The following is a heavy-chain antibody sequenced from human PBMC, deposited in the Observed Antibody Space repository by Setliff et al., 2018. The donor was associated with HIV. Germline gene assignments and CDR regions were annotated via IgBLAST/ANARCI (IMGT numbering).Heavy chain of an antibody. J-gene: IGHJ4*02. D-gene: IGHD6-19*01. CDR1: GGSISSSTYY. V-gene: IGHV4-61*05. CDR2: IYTSGST. CDR3: EVAGQ. Sequence: PSETLSLTCTVSGGSISSSTYYWGWIRQPPGKGLEWIGYIYTSGSTNYNPSLKSRVTISVDTSKNQFSLKLRSVTAADTAVYYCEVAGQWGQGTLVTVSS.